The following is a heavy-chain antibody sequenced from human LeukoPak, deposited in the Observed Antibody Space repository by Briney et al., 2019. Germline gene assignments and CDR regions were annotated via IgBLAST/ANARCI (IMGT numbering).Heavy chain of an antibody. CDR1: GFTLSSYA. Sequence: GGSLTLSCAASGFTLSSYAMSWVRQAPGKGLEWVSAISGGGGRTNYADSVKGRFTISRDNSKNTLYLQMNSLRAEDTAVYYCAKETQVLSGFDPWGQGTLVTVSS. CDR2: ISGGGGRT. V-gene: IGHV3-23*01. J-gene: IGHJ5*02. CDR3: AKETQVLSGFDP. D-gene: IGHD4/OR15-4a*01.